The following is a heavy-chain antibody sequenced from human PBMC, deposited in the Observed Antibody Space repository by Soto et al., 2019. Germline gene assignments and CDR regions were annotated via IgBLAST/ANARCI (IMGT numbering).Heavy chain of an antibody. CDR3: ARERDDGFDI. Sequence: QVQLVESGGGVVQPGRSLRLSGAASGFTFSSYGMHWVRQAPGKGLEWVAVIWYDGSSKYYADSVKGRFTISRDNFENTLYLQMNSLRAEDTAMYYCARERDDGFDIWGQGTMVTVSS. J-gene: IGHJ3*02. CDR2: IWYDGSSK. CDR1: GFTFSSYG. V-gene: IGHV3-33*01.